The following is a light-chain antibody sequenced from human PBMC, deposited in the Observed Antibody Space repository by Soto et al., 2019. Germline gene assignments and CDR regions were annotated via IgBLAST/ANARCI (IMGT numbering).Light chain of an antibody. CDR1: SSNIGAGYD. CDR2: GNS. Sequence: HSVLTQPPSVSGAPGQRVTISCTESSSNIGAGYDVHWYQQLPGTAPKLLIYGNSNRPSGVPDRFSGSKSGTSASLAITGLQAEDEADYYCQSYDSSLSGWVFGGGTKVTVL. CDR3: QSYDSSLSGWV. V-gene: IGLV1-40*01. J-gene: IGLJ3*02.